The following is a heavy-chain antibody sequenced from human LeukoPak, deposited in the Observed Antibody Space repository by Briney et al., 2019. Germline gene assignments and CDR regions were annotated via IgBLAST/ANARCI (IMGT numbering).Heavy chain of an antibody. Sequence: SETLSLTCTVSGGSISSYYWSWIRQPAGKGLEWIGRIYTSGSTNYNPSLKSRVTMSVDTSKNRFSLKLSSVAAADTAVYYCARGTREDANILTGYYRLRYFDYWGQGTLVTVSS. CDR3: ARGTREDANILTGYYRLRYFDY. CDR2: IYTSGST. V-gene: IGHV4-4*07. J-gene: IGHJ4*02. D-gene: IGHD3-9*01. CDR1: GGSISSYY.